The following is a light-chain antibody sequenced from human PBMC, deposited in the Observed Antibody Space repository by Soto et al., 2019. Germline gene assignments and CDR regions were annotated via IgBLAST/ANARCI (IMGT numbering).Light chain of an antibody. CDR2: DAS. CDR1: QSVSSY. Sequence: EIVLTQSPATLSLSPGERATLSCRASQSVSSYLAWYQQKPGQAPRLLNYDASNRATGIPARFSGSGSGTDFTLTITSLEPEDFAVYYCQQRSNWPPIFTFGPGTKVDFK. V-gene: IGKV3-11*01. CDR3: QQRSNWPPIFT. J-gene: IGKJ3*01.